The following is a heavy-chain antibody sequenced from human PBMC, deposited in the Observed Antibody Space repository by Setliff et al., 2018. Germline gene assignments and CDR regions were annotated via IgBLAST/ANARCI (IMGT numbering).Heavy chain of an antibody. CDR3: ARQSYSSTWLGTHFDY. D-gene: IGHD6-13*01. CDR1: GFTFRDYG. V-gene: IGHV3-33*01. Sequence: LRLSCAASGFTFRDYGMHWVRQAPGKGLEWVAVIWFDGSNKYYADSLQNRATISVDTSKNQFSLKLSSVTATDTAVYYCARQSYSSTWLGTHFDYWGQGALVTVSS. CDR2: IWFDGSNK. J-gene: IGHJ4*02.